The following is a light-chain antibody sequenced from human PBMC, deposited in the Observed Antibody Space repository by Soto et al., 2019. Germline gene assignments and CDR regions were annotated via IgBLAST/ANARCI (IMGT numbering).Light chain of an antibody. CDR3: QHYKSYFFT. V-gene: IGKV1-5*01. J-gene: IGKJ3*01. CDR1: QSVSSW. Sequence: DIQMTQSPSTLSASVGDRVTITCRASQSVSSWLAWYQRKPGKAPKLLIYDASSLESGVPSRFSGSGSGTEFTLTISSLQPDDFATYYCQHYKSYFFTFGPGTKVEIK. CDR2: DAS.